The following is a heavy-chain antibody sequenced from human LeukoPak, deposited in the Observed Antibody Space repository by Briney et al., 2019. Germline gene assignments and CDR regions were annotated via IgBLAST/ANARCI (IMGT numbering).Heavy chain of an antibody. CDR2: IRYDGSNK. CDR3: ARFVSSGNREYYFDY. Sequence: PGGSLRLSCAASGFTFSSYGMHWVRQAPGKGLEWVAFIRYDGSNKYYADSVKGRFTISRDNSKNTLYLQMNSLRAEDTAVYYCARFVSSGNREYYFDYWGQGTLVTVSS. J-gene: IGHJ4*02. CDR1: GFTFSSYG. V-gene: IGHV3-30*02. D-gene: IGHD3-22*01.